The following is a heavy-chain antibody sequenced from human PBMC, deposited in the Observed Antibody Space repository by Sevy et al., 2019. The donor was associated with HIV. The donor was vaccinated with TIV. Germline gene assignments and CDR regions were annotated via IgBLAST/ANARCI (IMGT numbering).Heavy chain of an antibody. CDR3: AREGVDFWCGAVDFDYGMDV. CDR1: GFTFSRYW. Sequence: GGSLRLSCAASGFTFSRYWMHWVRHAPGKGLVWVSRINTHGTNTIYADYVKGRFTISRDNAKNTVSLQVNSLRADDTRVNYCAREGVDFWCGAVDFDYGMDVWGQGTTVTVSS. J-gene: IGHJ6*02. D-gene: IGHD3-3*01. V-gene: IGHV3-74*01. CDR2: INTHGTNT.